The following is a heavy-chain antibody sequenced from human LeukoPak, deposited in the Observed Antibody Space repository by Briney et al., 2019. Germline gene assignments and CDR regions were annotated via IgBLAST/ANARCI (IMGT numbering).Heavy chain of an antibody. J-gene: IGHJ4*02. CDR3: ARGAYTVDY. V-gene: IGHV3-48*03. CDR1: GFTFSSYE. CDR2: ISSSGSTI. Sequence: GGSLRLSCAASGFTFSSYEMNWVRQAPGKGLEWLSYISSSGSTIYYADSVKGRFTISRDNAKNSLCLQMNSLRAEDTAVYYCARGAYTVDYGGQGTLVTVSS. D-gene: IGHD4-11*01.